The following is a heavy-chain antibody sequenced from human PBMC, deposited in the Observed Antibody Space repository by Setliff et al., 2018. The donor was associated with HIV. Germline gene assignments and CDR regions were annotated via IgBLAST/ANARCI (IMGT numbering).Heavy chain of an antibody. D-gene: IGHD3-16*01. Sequence: GGSLRLSCVGSGFTFNGYAMNWVRQAPGKGLEWVSYISSSSSSIYYGDSVKGRFTISRDNDRHYVYLQMTSLRPEDTALYYCAKDYGDGHNWGAFDIWGQGTMVTVSS. V-gene: IGHV3-48*04. CDR1: GFTFNGYA. CDR3: AKDYGDGHNWGAFDI. CDR2: ISSSSSSI. J-gene: IGHJ3*02.